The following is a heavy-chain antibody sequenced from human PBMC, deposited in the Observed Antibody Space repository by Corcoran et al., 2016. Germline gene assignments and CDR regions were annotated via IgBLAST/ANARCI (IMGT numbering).Heavy chain of an antibody. V-gene: IGHV4-38-2*02. CDR3: ARVAGPRLDSSGWEPYYFAY. Sequence: QVQLQESGPGLVKPSETLSLTCTVSGYSISSGYYWGWIRQPPGKGLEWIGSIYHSGSTYYNPSLKSRVTISVDTSKNHLSLKLSSVTAADTAVYYCARVAGPRLDSSGWEPYYFAYWGQVTLVTVSS. CDR2: IYHSGST. CDR1: GYSISSGYY. D-gene: IGHD6-19*01. J-gene: IGHJ4*02.